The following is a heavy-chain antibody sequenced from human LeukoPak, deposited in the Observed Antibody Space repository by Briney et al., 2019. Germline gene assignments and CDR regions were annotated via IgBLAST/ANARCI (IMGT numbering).Heavy chain of an antibody. CDR1: AESFSDYY. CDR3: ARHRSGCSGGSCYLYYFDY. J-gene: IGHJ4*02. V-gene: IGHV4-34*01. Sequence: SETLSLTCAVYAESFSDYYWSWIRQPPGKGLEWIGEINHSGSTNYNPSLKSRVTISVDTSKNQFSLKLSSVTAADTAVYYCARHRSGCSGGSCYLYYFDYWGQGTLVTVSS. CDR2: INHSGST. D-gene: IGHD2-15*01.